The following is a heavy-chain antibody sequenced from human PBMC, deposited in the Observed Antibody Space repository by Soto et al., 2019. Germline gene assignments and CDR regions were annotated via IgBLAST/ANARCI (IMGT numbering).Heavy chain of an antibody. Sequence: QVQLVESGGGVVQPGRSLRLSCAASGFTFSNYGMHWVRQAPGKGVEWVAVIWNDGTNKYYVDSVRGRFTISRDDSKNTLYLEMNSLRAEDTGVYYCAKDMAAAAHQGDAFDIWGIGTMVSVSA. D-gene: IGHD6-13*01. CDR1: GFTFSNYG. CDR3: AKDMAAAAHQGDAFDI. J-gene: IGHJ3*02. CDR2: IWNDGTNK. V-gene: IGHV3-33*03.